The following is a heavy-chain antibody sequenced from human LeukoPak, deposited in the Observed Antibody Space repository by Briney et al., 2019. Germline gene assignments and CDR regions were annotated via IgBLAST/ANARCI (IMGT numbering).Heavy chain of an antibody. CDR1: GYSFTSYW. V-gene: IGHV5-51*01. CDR2: IYPGDSDT. J-gene: IGHJ6*02. D-gene: IGHD3-3*01. Sequence: HGESLKISCKGSGYSFTSYWIGWVRQMPGKGLEWMGIIYPGDSDTRYSPSFQGQVTISADKSISTAYLQWSSLKASDTAMYYCARHALPYYDFWSGYYPPMDVWGQGTTVTVSS. CDR3: ARHALPYYDFWSGYYPPMDV.